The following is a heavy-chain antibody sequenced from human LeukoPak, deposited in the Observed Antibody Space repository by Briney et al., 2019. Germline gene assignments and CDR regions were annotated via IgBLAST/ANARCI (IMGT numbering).Heavy chain of an antibody. CDR1: GFTFSRYE. D-gene: IGHD1-1*01. J-gene: IGHJ4*02. V-gene: IGHV3-48*03. CDR2: ISGSDSTI. Sequence: GGSLRLSCAASGFTFSRYEMNWVRQAPGKGLEWVSYISGSDSTIYSADSVKGRFTISRDNSKNTLSLQMNRLRAEDTAIYYCAKLVGTGAIPTDYWGQGTLVTVSS. CDR3: AKLVGTGAIPTDY.